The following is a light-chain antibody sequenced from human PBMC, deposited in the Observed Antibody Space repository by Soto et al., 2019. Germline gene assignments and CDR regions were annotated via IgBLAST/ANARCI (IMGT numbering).Light chain of an antibody. Sequence: EFVLTQSPGTLSLSPGERATLSCRASQSVSSTFLAWYQQKPGQPPRLLIYGASTRGTGIPDRFSGSGSGTDFTLIISRLEPEDFAVYYCQHYGSSPPITFGGGTKVEIK. CDR1: QSVSSTF. J-gene: IGKJ4*01. V-gene: IGKV3-20*01. CDR3: QHYGSSPPIT. CDR2: GAS.